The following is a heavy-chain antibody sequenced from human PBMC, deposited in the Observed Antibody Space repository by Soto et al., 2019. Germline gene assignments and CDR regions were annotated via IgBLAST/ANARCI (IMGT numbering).Heavy chain of an antibody. J-gene: IGHJ5*02. Sequence: SETLSLTCTVSGGSISSGDYYWSWIRQPPGKGLEWIGYIYYSGSTYYNPSLKSRVTISVDTSKNQLSLKLSSVTAADTAVYYCARAGVADYGSGSYYGPWFDPWGQGTLVTVSS. V-gene: IGHV4-30-4*01. CDR2: IYYSGST. CDR3: ARAGVADYGSGSYYGPWFDP. D-gene: IGHD3-10*01. CDR1: GGSISSGDYY.